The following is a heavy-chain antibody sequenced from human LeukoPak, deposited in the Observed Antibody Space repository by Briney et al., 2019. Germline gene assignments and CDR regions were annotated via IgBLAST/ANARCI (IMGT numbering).Heavy chain of an antibody. Sequence: GGSLRLSCAASGFTFSNYAMSWVRQAPGKGLEWVSAISGSGGSTYYADSVKGRFTISRDNSKNTLYLQMNSLRAEDTAVYYCARDPSPRRYFDWPAYWGQGTLVTVSS. J-gene: IGHJ4*02. CDR3: ARDPSPRRYFDWPAY. CDR2: ISGSGGST. V-gene: IGHV3-23*01. CDR1: GFTFSNYA. D-gene: IGHD3-9*01.